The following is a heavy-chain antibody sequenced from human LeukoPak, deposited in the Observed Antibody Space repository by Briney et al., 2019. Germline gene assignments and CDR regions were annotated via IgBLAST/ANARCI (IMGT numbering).Heavy chain of an antibody. CDR2: ISWNSGNI. Sequence: PGRSLRLSCAASGFTFDDYAMHWVRQTPGKGLEWVSGISWNSGNIGYADSVKGRFTISRDNAKNSLYLQMSSLRAEDTALYYCAKDSGYYYGSGTYYLNWGQGTLVTVSS. CDR3: AKDSGYYYGSGTYYLN. J-gene: IGHJ4*02. D-gene: IGHD3-10*01. CDR1: GFTFDDYA. V-gene: IGHV3-9*01.